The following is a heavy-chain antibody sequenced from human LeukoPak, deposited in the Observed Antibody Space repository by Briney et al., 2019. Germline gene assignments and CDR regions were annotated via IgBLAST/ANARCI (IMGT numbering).Heavy chain of an antibody. CDR3: AIAILTGSYYYYMDV. D-gene: IGHD3-9*01. CDR2: ISGSGGST. J-gene: IGHJ6*03. CDR1: GFTFSSYG. V-gene: IGHV3-23*01. Sequence: PGGTLRLSCAASGFTFSSYGMSWVRQAPGKGLEWVSAISGSGGSTYYADSVKGRFTISRDNSKNTLYLQMNSLRAEDTAVYYCAIAILTGSYYYYMDVWGKGTTVTVSS.